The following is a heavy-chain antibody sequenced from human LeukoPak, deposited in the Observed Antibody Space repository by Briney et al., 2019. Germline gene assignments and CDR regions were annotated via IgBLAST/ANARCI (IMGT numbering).Heavy chain of an antibody. J-gene: IGHJ1*01. D-gene: IGHD6-13*01. CDR3: ARKGQGSNWAAEYFQN. CDR2: ISPGGGTT. CDR1: GFTFTNEA. Sequence: GGSLRLSCAVSGFTFTNEAMGWVRQVRGGGLEWVSTISPGGGTTYYAESMKGRFTISRDNSKSTLYLEMNSLRAEDTAVYYCARKGQGSNWAAEYFQNWGQGTLVTVSS. V-gene: IGHV3-23*01.